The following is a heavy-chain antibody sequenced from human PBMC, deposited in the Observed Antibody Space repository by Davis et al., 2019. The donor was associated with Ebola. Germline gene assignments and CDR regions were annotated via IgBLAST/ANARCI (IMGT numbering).Heavy chain of an antibody. Sequence: GGSLRLSCAASRFTFSSYGMHWVRQAPGKGLEWVAVIWYDGSNKYYADSVKGRFTISRDNSKNTLYLQMDSLRVEDTAIYYCAKENDGSGSYYTHFDYWGQGTLVTVSS. D-gene: IGHD3-10*01. CDR3: AKENDGSGSYYTHFDY. CDR1: RFTFSSYG. J-gene: IGHJ4*02. CDR2: IWYDGSNK. V-gene: IGHV3-33*06.